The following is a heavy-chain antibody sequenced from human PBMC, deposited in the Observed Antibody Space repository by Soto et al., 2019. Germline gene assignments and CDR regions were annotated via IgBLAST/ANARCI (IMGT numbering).Heavy chain of an antibody. Sequence: PGGSLRLSCAASGFTFDDYAMHWVRQAPGKGLEWVSLISWDGGSTYYADSVKGRFTISRDNSKNSLYLQMNSLRAEDTALYYCAKDMIRQDVYYYGSGDDFSSGMDVWGQGTTVTVSS. CDR1: GFTFDDYA. J-gene: IGHJ6*02. D-gene: IGHD3-10*01. CDR2: ISWDGGST. V-gene: IGHV3-43D*04. CDR3: AKDMIRQDVYYYGSGDDFSSGMDV.